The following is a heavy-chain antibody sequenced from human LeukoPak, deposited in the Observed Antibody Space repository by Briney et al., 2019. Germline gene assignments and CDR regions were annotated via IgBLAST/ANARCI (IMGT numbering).Heavy chain of an antibody. J-gene: IGHJ3*02. CDR3: ARDFGYSSGWYQIGAFDI. V-gene: IGHV1-2*06. CDR1: GYTFTGYY. D-gene: IGHD6-19*01. CDR2: INPNSGGT. Sequence: ASVKVSCKASGYTFTGYYMHWVRQAPGQGLEWMGRINPNSGGTNYAQKFQGRVTMTRDTSISTAYMELSRLRSDDTAVYYCARDFGYSSGWYQIGAFDIWGQGTMVTVSS.